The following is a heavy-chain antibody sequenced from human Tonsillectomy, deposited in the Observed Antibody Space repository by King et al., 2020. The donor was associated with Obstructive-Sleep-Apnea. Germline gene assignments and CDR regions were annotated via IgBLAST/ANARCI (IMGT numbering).Heavy chain of an antibody. CDR1: GFTFSSYA. J-gene: IGHJ5*02. CDR2: ISYDGSNK. CDR3: ARESYDILTGYSGFDP. Sequence: VQLVESGGGVVQPGRSLRLSCAASGFTFSSYAMHWVRQAPGKGLEWVAVISYDGSNKYYADSVKGRFTISRDNSKNTLYLQMNSLRAEDTAVYYCARESYDILTGYSGFDPWGHGTLVTVSS. V-gene: IGHV3-30*04. D-gene: IGHD3-9*01.